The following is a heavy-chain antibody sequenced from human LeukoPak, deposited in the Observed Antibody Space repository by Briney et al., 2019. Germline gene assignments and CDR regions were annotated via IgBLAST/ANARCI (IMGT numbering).Heavy chain of an antibody. CDR3: ARVSAAVNY. V-gene: IGHV3-7*01. CDR2: IKQDGSDK. J-gene: IGHJ4*02. CDR1: GFAFSSYW. Sequence: GGSLRLSCAASGFAFSSYWMTWVRQAPGRGLEWVANIKQDGSDKYYVDSVKGRFTISRDNAKNSLYLQMNSLRAEDTAVYYCARVSAAVNYWGQGTLVTVSS. D-gene: IGHD2-15*01.